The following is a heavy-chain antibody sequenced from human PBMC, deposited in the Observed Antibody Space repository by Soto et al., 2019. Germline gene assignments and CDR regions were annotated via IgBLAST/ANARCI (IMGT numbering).Heavy chain of an antibody. CDR2: ISYDGSNK. V-gene: IGHV3-30-3*01. CDR1: GFTFSSYA. D-gene: IGHD1-26*01. J-gene: IGHJ4*02. Sequence: PRGSLRLSCAASGFTFSSYAMHWVRQAPGKGLEWVTVISYDGSNKYYADSVKGRFTISRDNSKNTLYLQMNSLRAEDTAVYYCARDNPSGRYTFDYWGQGTLVTVSS. CDR3: ARDNPSGRYTFDY.